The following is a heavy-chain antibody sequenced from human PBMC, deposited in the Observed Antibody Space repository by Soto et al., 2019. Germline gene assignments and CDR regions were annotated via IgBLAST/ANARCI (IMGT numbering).Heavy chain of an antibody. CDR3: ARSTVATVPYYYYGMDV. CDR2: INAGNGNT. D-gene: IGHD4-17*01. J-gene: IGHJ6*02. Sequence: ASVKVSCKASGYTFTSYAMHWVRQAPGQRLEWMGWINAGNGNTKYSQKFQGRVTITRDTSASTAYMELSSLRSEDTAVYYCARSTVATVPYYYYGMDVWGQGTTVTVSS. V-gene: IGHV1-3*01. CDR1: GYTFTSYA.